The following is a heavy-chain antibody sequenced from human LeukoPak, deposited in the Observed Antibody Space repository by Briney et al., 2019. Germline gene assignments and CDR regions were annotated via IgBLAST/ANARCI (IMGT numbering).Heavy chain of an antibody. D-gene: IGHD3-22*01. CDR3: AREDSSATYSTRGAFDI. V-gene: IGHV1-69*05. CDR2: IIPIFGTA. CDR1: GGTFSSYA. Sequence: SVEVSCKASGGTFSSYAISWVRQAPGQGLEWMGGIIPIFGTANYAQKFQGRVTITTDESTSTAYMELSSLRSEDTAVYYCAREDSSATYSTRGAFDIWGQGTMVTVSS. J-gene: IGHJ3*02.